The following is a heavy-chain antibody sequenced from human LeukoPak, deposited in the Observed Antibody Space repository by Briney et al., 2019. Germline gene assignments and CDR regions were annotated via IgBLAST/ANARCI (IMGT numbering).Heavy chain of an antibody. D-gene: IGHD5-18*01. CDR1: GGSISSYY. J-gene: IGHJ5*02. CDR3: ARDFELGYSHWFDL. CDR2: IYYSGST. V-gene: IGHV4-59*01. Sequence: SETLSLTCTVSGGSISSYYWSWIRQPPGKGLEWIGYIYYSGSTNYNPSLKSRVTISVDESKNQFSLKLSSVTAADTAVYYCARDFELGYSHWFDLWGQGTLVTVSS.